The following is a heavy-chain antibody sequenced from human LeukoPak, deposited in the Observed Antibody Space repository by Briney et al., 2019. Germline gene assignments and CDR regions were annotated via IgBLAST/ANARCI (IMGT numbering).Heavy chain of an antibody. CDR1: GYTFTEDY. Sequence: ASVKVSCKASGYTFTEDYIHWVRQAPGQGREWMGLMNPYTGAANYTQNFQGRVTMTRDTSVSTAYMHLSGLRSDDTAVYYCARGKSGYSPWGQGTPVTVSS. CDR3: ARGKSGYSP. J-gene: IGHJ4*02. CDR2: MNPYTGAA. D-gene: IGHD3-22*01. V-gene: IGHV1-2*02.